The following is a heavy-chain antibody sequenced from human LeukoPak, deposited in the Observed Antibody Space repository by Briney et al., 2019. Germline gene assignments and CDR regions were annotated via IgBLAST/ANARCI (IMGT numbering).Heavy chain of an antibody. D-gene: IGHD3-9*01. J-gene: IGHJ5*02. Sequence: PSETLSLTCTVSGYSIRNGYNWGWIRLSPGKGLEWLGSIYQSGSTYDNPSLKSRVTLSIDTSKNQFSLKLSAVTAADTAAYYCARGPTLRYFDWLLYPPWFDPWGQGTLVTVSS. V-gene: IGHV4-38-2*02. CDR1: GYSIRNGYN. CDR2: IYQSGST. CDR3: ARGPTLRYFDWLLYPPWFDP.